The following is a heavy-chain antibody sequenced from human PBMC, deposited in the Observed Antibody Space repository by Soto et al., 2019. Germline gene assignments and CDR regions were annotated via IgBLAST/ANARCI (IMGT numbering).Heavy chain of an antibody. V-gene: IGHV1-69*08. J-gene: IGHJ4*02. CDR2: IIPILGIA. CDR1: GGTFSSYT. Sequence: QVQLVQSGAEVKKPGSSVKVSCKASGGTFSSYTISWVRQAPGQGLEWMGRIIPILGIANYAQKFQGRVTINADKSTSTAYMELSSLRSEDTAVYYCARETASGHYYFDYWGQGTLVTVSS. CDR3: ARETASGHYYFDY.